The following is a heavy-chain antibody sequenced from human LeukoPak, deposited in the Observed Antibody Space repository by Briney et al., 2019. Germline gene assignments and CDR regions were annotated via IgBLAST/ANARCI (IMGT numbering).Heavy chain of an antibody. CDR1: GGSISSGGHS. V-gene: IGHV4-30-2*01. D-gene: IGHD3-3*01. CDR3: ARDSSTYYDFWSGSHDAFDI. CDR2: IYHSGSGST. J-gene: IGHJ3*02. Sequence: SETLSLTCTVSGGSISSGGHSWSWIRQPPGKGLEWIGYIYHSGSGSTYYNPSLKSRVTISVDTSKNQFSLKLSSVTAADTAVYHCARDSSTYYDFWSGSHDAFDIWGQGTMVTVSS.